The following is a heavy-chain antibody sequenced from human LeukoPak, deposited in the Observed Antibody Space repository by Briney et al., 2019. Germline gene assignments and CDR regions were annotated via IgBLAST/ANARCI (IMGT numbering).Heavy chain of an antibody. CDR1: GFTFSDYY. V-gene: IGHV3-11*04. Sequence: GGSLRLSCAGSGFTFSDYYMNWIRQAPGKGLEWVSYISGSGTTIYYPDSVKGRFTISRDNAKNSLYLQMNSLRAEDTAVYYCARDSVIYGYWGQGTLVTVSS. D-gene: IGHD3/OR15-3a*01. CDR2: ISGSGTTI. J-gene: IGHJ4*02. CDR3: ARDSVIYGY.